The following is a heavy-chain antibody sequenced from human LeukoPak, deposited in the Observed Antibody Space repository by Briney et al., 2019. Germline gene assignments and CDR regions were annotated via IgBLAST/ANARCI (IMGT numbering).Heavy chain of an antibody. CDR2: INPNSGGT. CDR1: GYTFTGYY. J-gene: IGHJ5*02. V-gene: IGHV1-2*02. D-gene: IGHD2-2*01. Sequence: GASVKVSCKASGYTFTGYYMHWVRQAPGQGLEWMGWINPNSGGTNYAQKFQGRVTMTRDTSISTAYMELSRLRSDDTAVYYCARSELLSRGWFDPWGQGTLVTVSS. CDR3: ARSELLSRGWFDP.